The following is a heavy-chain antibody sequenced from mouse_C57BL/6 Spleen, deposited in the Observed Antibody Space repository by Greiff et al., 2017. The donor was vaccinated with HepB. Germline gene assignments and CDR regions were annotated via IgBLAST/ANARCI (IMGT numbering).Heavy chain of an antibody. CDR1: GYTFTSYW. Sequence: VQLQQPGAELVRPGSSVKLSCKASGYTFTSYWMDWVKQRPGQGLEWIGNIYPSDSATHYNQKFKDQSTLTVHKSSSTAYMQLSSLTSEDSAVYYCARVYYDYGFDYWGQGTTLTVSS. V-gene: IGHV1-61*01. D-gene: IGHD2-4*01. J-gene: IGHJ2*01. CDR2: IYPSDSAT. CDR3: ARVYYDYGFDY.